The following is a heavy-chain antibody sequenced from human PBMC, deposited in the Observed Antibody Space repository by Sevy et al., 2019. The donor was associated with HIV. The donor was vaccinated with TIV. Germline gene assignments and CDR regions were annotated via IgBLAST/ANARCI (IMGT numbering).Heavy chain of an antibody. J-gene: IGHJ4*02. CDR3: AGHVTAITFANFDY. D-gene: IGHD2-21*02. CDR1: GGSISSSSYY. CDR2: VYYSGST. V-gene: IGHV4-39*01. Sequence: SETLSLTCTVSGGSISSSSYYWGWIRQPPGKGLEWIGSVYYSGSTYYNPSLKSRVTISVDTSKNQFSLKLSSLTAAETAVYYCAGHVTAITFANFDYWGQGTLVTVSS.